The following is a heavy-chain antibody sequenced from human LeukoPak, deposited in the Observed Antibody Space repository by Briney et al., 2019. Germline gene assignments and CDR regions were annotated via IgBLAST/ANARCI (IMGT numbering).Heavy chain of an antibody. D-gene: IGHD3-16*01. CDR3: ARAGGYYDYVWGSYGYFDY. V-gene: IGHV1-69*13. Sequence: SVKVSCKASGGTFSSYATSWVRQAPGQGLEWMGGIIPIFGTANYAQKFQGRVTITADESTSTAYMELSSLRSEDTAVYYCARAGGYYDYVWGSYGYFDYWGQGTLVTVSS. CDR2: IIPIFGTA. J-gene: IGHJ4*02. CDR1: GGTFSSYA.